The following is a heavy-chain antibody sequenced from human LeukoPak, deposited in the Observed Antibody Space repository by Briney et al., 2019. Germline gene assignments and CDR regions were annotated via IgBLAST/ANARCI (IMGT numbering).Heavy chain of an antibody. CDR2: IYHSGST. V-gene: IGHV4-30-2*01. CDR1: GGSISSGGYY. D-gene: IGHD2-2*01. CDR3: ARDGVPAAQGSWFDP. Sequence: SQTLSLTCTVSGGSISSGGYYWSWIRQPPGKGLEWIGYIYHSGSTYYNPSLKSRATISVDRSKNQFSLKLSSVTAADTAVYYCARDGVPAAQGSWFDPWGQGTLVTVSS. J-gene: IGHJ5*02.